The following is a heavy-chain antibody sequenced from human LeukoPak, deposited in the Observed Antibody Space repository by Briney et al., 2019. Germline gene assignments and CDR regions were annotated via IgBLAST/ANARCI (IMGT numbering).Heavy chain of an antibody. CDR2: IKQDGIEK. CDR3: ARERLGYCSSTSCYYYGMDV. CDR1: GFTFSSYW. Sequence: PGGSLRLSCAASGFTFSSYWVSWVRQSPGNGLEWVANIKQDGIEKYYVDSVKGRFTISRDNAKNSLYLQMNSLRAEDTAVYYCARERLGYCSSTSCYYYGMDVWGQGTTVTVSS. J-gene: IGHJ6*02. V-gene: IGHV3-7*04. D-gene: IGHD2-2*01.